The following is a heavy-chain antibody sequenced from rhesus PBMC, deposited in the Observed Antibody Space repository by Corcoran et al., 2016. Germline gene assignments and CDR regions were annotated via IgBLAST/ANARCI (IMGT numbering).Heavy chain of an antibody. Sequence: EVQLVETGGGLVQPGGSLKLSCAASGFTFSSYGMRWVRQAPGKGLKWVSAINMCRHITYSPDSLTGRFTISRDNSKNTLSLQMNSLRAEDTAVYYCAKDTPLYYYSGSYPFDYWGQGVLVTVSS. V-gene: IGHV3S5*01. CDR3: AKDTPLYYYSGSYPFDY. D-gene: IGHD3-16*01. CDR2: INMCRHIT. J-gene: IGHJ4*01. CDR1: GFTFSSYG.